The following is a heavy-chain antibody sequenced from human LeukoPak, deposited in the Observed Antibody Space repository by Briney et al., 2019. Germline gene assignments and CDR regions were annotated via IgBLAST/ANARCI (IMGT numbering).Heavy chain of an antibody. Sequence: GGSLRLSCLASGFTFSNYAMSWVRQAPGKGLEWVSSLSGSGDDKHYADSVKGRFTASRDNSDNTLYLQMSSLRAEDTAVYYCAKRSTVTTGGHFDYWGQGTLVTVSS. J-gene: IGHJ4*02. CDR3: AKRSTVTTGGHFDY. D-gene: IGHD4-17*01. CDR1: GFTFSNYA. V-gene: IGHV3-23*01. CDR2: LSGSGDDK.